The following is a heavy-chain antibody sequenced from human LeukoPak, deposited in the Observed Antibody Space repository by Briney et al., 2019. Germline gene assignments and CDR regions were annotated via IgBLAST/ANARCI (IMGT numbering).Heavy chain of an antibody. CDR2: IYHSVST. CDR3: ARGTPITLFGVVVPYYYMDV. CDR1: DDSITMYY. D-gene: IGHD3-3*01. V-gene: IGHV4-59*01. J-gene: IGHJ6*03. Sequence: SETLSLTCTVSDDSITMYYWTWIRQPPGKGLEWIGYIYHSVSTNYNPSLQSRVTISVDTSKNQVSLRLSSVTAADTAVYYCARGTPITLFGVVVPYYYMDVWGKGTTVTVSS.